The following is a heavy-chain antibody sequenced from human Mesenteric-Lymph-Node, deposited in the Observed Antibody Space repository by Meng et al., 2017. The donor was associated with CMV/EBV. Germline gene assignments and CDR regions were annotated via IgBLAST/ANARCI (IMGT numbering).Heavy chain of an antibody. CDR2: IRYDGSNE. J-gene: IGHJ4*02. D-gene: IGHD6-6*01. V-gene: IGHV3-30*02. CDR3: AKVWLEYSSSTEDY. Sequence: GGSLRLSCAASGFTFDDYGIHWVRQAPGKGLEWVAFIRYDGSNEYYVDSVKGRFTISRDNSKNTLYLQMNSLRTDDTAVYYCAKVWLEYSSSTEDYWGQGTLVTVSS. CDR1: GFTFDDYG.